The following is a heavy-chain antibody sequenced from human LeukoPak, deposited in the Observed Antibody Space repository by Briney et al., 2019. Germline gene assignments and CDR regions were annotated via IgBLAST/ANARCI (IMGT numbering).Heavy chain of an antibody. CDR1: GFTFSSYG. V-gene: IGHV3-30*02. Sequence: GGSLRLSCAASGFTFSSYGMHWVRQAPGKGLEWVAFIRYDGSNKYYADSVKGRFTISRDNGKRTLYLQMNSLRADDTAVYYCATEVRPNDYWGQGTLLTVSS. J-gene: IGHJ4*02. CDR3: ATEVRPNDY. CDR2: IRYDGSNK.